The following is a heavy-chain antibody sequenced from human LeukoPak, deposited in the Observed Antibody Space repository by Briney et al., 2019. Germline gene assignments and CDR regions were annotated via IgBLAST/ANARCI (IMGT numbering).Heavy chain of an antibody. CDR1: GFTFSSYA. V-gene: IGHV4-34*01. D-gene: IGHD3-9*01. Sequence: PGGSLRLSCAASGFTFSSYAMSWIRQPPGKGPEWIGEIDHSGSTNYNPSLKSRVTISIDTSKNQLSLKLSSVTVADTAVYYCARGADWLPDWGQGTLVTVSS. CDR2: IDHSGST. J-gene: IGHJ4*02. CDR3: ARGADWLPD.